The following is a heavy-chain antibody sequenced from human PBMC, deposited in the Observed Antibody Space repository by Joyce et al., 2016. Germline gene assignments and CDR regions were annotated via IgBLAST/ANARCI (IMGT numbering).Heavy chain of an antibody. J-gene: IGHJ4*02. V-gene: IGHV3-30-3*01. CDR3: ARDPRGATRNYFDY. CDR1: GFSISSYA. CDR2: ISIDGGNR. Sequence: QVQMVESGGGVVQPGRSLRLSCAASGFSISSYALHWVRQAPGKGLEWVAVISIDGGNRCYADSVQGRFTISRDNSKNTLYLQMNSLRGEDTAVYYCARDPRGATRNYFDYWGQGTLVTVSS. D-gene: IGHD3-10*01.